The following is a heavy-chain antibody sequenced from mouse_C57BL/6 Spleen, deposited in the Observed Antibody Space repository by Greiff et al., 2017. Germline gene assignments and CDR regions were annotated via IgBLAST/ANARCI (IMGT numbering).Heavy chain of an antibody. D-gene: IGHD3-1*01. CDR1: GFNIKDYY. CDR2: IDPEDGET. V-gene: IGHV14-2*01. Sequence: EVQLQQSGAELVKPGASVKLSCTASGFNIKDYYMHWVKQRTEQGLEWIGRIDPEDGETKYAPKFQGKATIPADTYSNTASLQLSSLTSEDTAVCYCASRGGSGLGFAYWGEGTLVTVSA. J-gene: IGHJ3*01. CDR3: ASRGGSGLGFAY.